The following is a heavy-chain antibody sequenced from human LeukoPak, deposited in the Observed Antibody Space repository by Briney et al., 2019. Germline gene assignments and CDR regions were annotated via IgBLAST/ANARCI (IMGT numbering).Heavy chain of an antibody. CDR3: ARVWESTTGDAFDI. CDR2: ISAYNGNT. V-gene: IGHV1-18*01. Sequence: GASVKVSCKASGYTFTSYGIRWVRQAPGQGLEWMGWISAYNGNTNYAQKLQGRVTMTTDTSTSTAYMELRSLRSDDTAVYYCARVWESTTGDAFDIWGQGTMVTVSS. CDR1: GYTFTSYG. D-gene: IGHD4-17*01. J-gene: IGHJ3*02.